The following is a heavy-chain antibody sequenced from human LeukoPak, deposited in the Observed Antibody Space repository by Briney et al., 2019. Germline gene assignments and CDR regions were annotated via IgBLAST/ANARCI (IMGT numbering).Heavy chain of an antibody. CDR1: GFTFSSYA. D-gene: IGHD3-22*01. J-gene: IGHJ4*02. CDR2: ISGSGGST. V-gene: IGHV3-23*01. Sequence: PGGSLRLSCAASGFTFSSYAMSWVRQAPGKGLEWVSAISGSGGSTYYAHSVKGRFTISRDNSKNTLYLQMNSLRAEDTAVYYCAKKSCTYYYDSSGYYFFDYWGQGTLVTVSS. CDR3: AKKSCTYYYDSSGYYFFDY.